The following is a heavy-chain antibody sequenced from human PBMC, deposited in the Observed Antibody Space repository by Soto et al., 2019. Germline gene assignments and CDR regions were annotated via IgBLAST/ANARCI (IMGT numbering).Heavy chain of an antibody. CDR3: ARGIVASIFGGFDP. V-gene: IGHV4-31*03. CDR1: GASINSGNYN. J-gene: IGHJ5*02. CDR2: IDYSGSA. D-gene: IGHD5-12*01. Sequence: VQLQESGPGLVKPSQTLSLICTVSGASINSGNYNWTWIRQHTGRGLEWIGCIDYSGSAYYNPSLMSRVAISVDTSEDQFSLNLTSVTAADTAVYYYARGIVASIFGGFDPWGQGTLVTVSS.